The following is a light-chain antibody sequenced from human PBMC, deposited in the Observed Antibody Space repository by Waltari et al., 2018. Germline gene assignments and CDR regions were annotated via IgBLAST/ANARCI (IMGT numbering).Light chain of an antibody. CDR2: TAT. V-gene: IGKV1D-8*01. Sequence: VFWVPQSQSLLSASTGATVSITCRTSQDVKNYFAWYRQKPGKAPELLIYTATFLQTGVPSRFSGSGSGTDFTLTIASLQSEDFATYFCQQNYAFPRTFGQGTKVEVK. CDR3: QQNYAFPRT. CDR1: QDVKNY. J-gene: IGKJ1*01.